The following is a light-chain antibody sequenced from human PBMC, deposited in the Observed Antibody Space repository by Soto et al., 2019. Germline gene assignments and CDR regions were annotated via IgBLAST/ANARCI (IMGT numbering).Light chain of an antibody. CDR1: QSVSSSY. CDR2: GAS. V-gene: IGKV3-20*01. Sequence: EIVLTQSPGTLSLSPGERATLSCRASQSVSSSYLAWYQQKPGQAPRLLIFGASRRATGIPDRFSGRGSGTDFTLTISRLEPEDFAMYYCQQFGSSRTFGQGTKVDIK. CDR3: QQFGSSRT. J-gene: IGKJ1*01.